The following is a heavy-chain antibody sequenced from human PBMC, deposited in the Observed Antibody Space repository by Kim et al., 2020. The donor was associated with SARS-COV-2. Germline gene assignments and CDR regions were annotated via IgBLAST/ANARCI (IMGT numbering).Heavy chain of an antibody. V-gene: IGHV3-23*01. CDR3: ARDSNSYDSSFDY. J-gene: IGHJ4*02. Sequence: DSVKGRLAISRDSSKTTLYLQMNSLTAEDTAVYYCARDSNSYDSSFDYWGQGTLVTVSS. D-gene: IGHD3-22*01.